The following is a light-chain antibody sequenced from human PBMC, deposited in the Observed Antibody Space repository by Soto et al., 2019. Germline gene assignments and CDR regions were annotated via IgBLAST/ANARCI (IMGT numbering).Light chain of an antibody. CDR2: AAS. CDR3: QQSYSTPPA. J-gene: IGKJ1*01. CDR1: QSFSSY. Sequence: DIQMTQSPSSLSASVGDRVTITCRASQSFSSYLNWYQQKPGKAPKFLIYAASSLQSGVPSRFSGSGSGTDFTLTISSLQPEDFATYYCQQSYSTPPAFGQGTKVDIK. V-gene: IGKV1-39*01.